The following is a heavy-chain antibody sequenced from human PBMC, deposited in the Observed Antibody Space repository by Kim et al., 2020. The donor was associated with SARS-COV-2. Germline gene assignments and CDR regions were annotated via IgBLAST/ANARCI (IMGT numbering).Heavy chain of an antibody. CDR3: ARDFKGDYYDSSGYFDY. J-gene: IGHJ4*02. CDR1: GFTFSNYG. V-gene: IGHV3-33*01. D-gene: IGHD3-22*01. CDR2: IWYDGSNK. Sequence: GGSLRLSCAASGFTFSNYGMHWVRQAPGKGLEWVAIIWYDGSNKYYADSVKGRFTISRDNSKNTLYLQMNSLRAEDTAVYYCARDFKGDYYDSSGYFDYWGQGTLVTVSS.